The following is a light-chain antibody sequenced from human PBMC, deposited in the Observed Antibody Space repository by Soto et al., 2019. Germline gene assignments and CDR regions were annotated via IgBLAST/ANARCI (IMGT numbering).Light chain of an antibody. J-gene: IGLJ1*01. CDR1: SSDVGGYEF. CDR2: EVS. CDR3: SSFRSGSIL. Sequence: QSALTQPASVSGSPGQSITISGTGTSSDVGGYEFVSWYQQHPGKAPKLMIYEVSNRPSGVSNRFSGSKSGNTASLTISGLQAEDEADYYCSSFRSGSILFGTGTKLTVL. V-gene: IGLV2-14*01.